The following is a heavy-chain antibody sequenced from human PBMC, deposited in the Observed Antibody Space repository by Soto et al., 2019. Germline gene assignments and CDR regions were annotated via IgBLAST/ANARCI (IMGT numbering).Heavy chain of an antibody. J-gene: IGHJ4*02. CDR3: ARHPYDATAAPRI. V-gene: IGHV4-59*01. CDR1: GNSISRYY. D-gene: IGHD2-21*02. Sequence: SETLSLTCSVSGNSISRYYWSWVRQPPGKTLEWIGYISATGSTRYNRSLERRVTMSVDTSKNQFSLSLTSVTAADTAVYFCARHPYDATAAPRIGGQGALVTV. CDR2: ISATGST.